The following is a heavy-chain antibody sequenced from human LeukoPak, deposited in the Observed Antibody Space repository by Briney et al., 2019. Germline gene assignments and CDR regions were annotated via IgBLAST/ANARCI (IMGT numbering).Heavy chain of an antibody. CDR1: GFSVRSSY. J-gene: IGHJ3*02. Sequence: PGGSLRLSCAASGFSVRSSYMSWVRQAPGKGLEWVSAISGSGGSTYYADSVKGRFTISRDNSKNTLYLQMNSLRAEDTAVYYCAKEVYSYGSNHDAFDIWGQGTMVTVSS. V-gene: IGHV3-23*01. CDR2: ISGSGGST. CDR3: AKEVYSYGSNHDAFDI. D-gene: IGHD5-18*01.